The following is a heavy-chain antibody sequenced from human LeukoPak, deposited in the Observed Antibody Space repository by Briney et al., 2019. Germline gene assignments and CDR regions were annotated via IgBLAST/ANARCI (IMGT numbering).Heavy chain of an antibody. V-gene: IGHV4-39*07. CDR2: IYYSGST. J-gene: IGHJ4*02. Sequence: SETLSLTCTVSGGSISSSSYYWGWIRQPPGKGLEWIGSIYYSGSTYYNPSLKSRVTISVDTSKNQFSLKLSSVTAADTAVYYCARVGYYDSSGYYSIFDYWGQGTLVTVSS. CDR3: ARVGYYDSSGYYSIFDY. D-gene: IGHD3-22*01. CDR1: GGSISSSSYY.